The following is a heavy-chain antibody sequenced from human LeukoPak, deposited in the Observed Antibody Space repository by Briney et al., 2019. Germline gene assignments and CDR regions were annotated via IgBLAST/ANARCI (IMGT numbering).Heavy chain of an antibody. CDR3: ARHTARRDYDSSGYYYAFDI. D-gene: IGHD3-22*01. J-gene: IGHJ3*02. Sequence: PSQTLSLTCAVSGGSISSGGYSWSWIRQPPGKGLEWIGYIYYSGSTYYNPSLKSRVTISVDTSKNQFSLKLSSVTAADTAVYYCARHTARRDYDSSGYYYAFDIWGQGTMVTVSS. CDR2: IYYSGST. CDR1: GGSISSGGYS. V-gene: IGHV4-31*11.